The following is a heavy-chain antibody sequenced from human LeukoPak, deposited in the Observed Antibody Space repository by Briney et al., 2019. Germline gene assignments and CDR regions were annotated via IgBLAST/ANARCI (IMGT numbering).Heavy chain of an antibody. D-gene: IGHD3-22*01. Sequence: PGGSLRLSCAASGFTFSTYGMGWVRQAPGKGLEWVSTLSDSGVNTHYADSVKGRFTISRDNSKNTLYLQMNGLRAEDTAVYYCAKGAVVTYLYYFDYWGQGTQVTVSS. CDR3: AKGAVVTYLYYFDY. CDR2: LSDSGVNT. J-gene: IGHJ4*02. CDR1: GFTFSTYG. V-gene: IGHV3-23*01.